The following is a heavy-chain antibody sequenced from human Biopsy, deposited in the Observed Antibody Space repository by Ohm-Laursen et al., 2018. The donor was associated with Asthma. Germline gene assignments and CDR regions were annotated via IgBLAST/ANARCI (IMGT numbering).Heavy chain of an antibody. CDR2: IYYSGTT. CDR3: VRGSSSWHHGPFHYYYGLDV. D-gene: IGHD6-13*01. CDR1: SGSGGYMRSGNYY. J-gene: IGHJ6*02. V-gene: IGHV4-39*01. Sequence: SDTLSLTCSLSSGSGGYMRSGNYYWGWIRQPPGKWLEWIGSIYYSGTTYYNLSLEIRSTVSADTPKNQFSLKLTSVTAADTAVYYCVRGSSSWHHGPFHYYYGLDVWGQGTTATVSS.